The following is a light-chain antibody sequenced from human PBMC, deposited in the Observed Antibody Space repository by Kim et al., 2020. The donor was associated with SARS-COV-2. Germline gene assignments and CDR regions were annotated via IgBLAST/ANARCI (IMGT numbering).Light chain of an antibody. CDR1: RGHSTYT. J-gene: IGLJ3*02. CDR3: QTWGTGFRM. V-gene: IGLV4-69*01. CDR2: VNSDGSH. Sequence: SVKLTCTLSRGHSTYTIAWHQQQPEKGPRYLMKVNSDGSHSKGDGIPDRFSGSSSGAERYLTISSRQSDDEADYYCQTWGTGFRMFGGGTQLTVL.